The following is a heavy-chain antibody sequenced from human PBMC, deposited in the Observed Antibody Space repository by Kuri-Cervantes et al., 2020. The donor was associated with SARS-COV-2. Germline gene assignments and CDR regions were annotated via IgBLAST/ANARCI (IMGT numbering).Heavy chain of an antibody. CDR2: MNPNSGNT. CDR1: GYTFTSYD. CDR3: ARGFGYFDWLSPISN. J-gene: IGHJ4*02. V-gene: IGHV1-8*03. D-gene: IGHD3-9*01. Sequence: ASVKVSCKASGYTFTSYDINWVRQATGQGLEWMGWMNPNSGNTGYAQKFQGRVTITRNTSISTAYMELSSLRSEDTAVYYCARGFGYFDWLSPISNWGQGTLVTVSS.